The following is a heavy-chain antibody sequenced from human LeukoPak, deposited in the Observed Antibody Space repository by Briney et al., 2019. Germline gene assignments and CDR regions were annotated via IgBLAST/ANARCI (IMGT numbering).Heavy chain of an antibody. CDR2: IYTSGST. CDR3: ARSRREYYDSSGYYENNWFDP. V-gene: IGHV4-61*02. D-gene: IGHD3-22*01. J-gene: IGHJ5*02. CDR1: GGSISSGSYH. Sequence: SETLSLTCTVSGGSISSGSYHWSWIRQPAGKGLEWIGRIYTSGSTNYNPSLKSRVTISVDTSKNQFSLKLSSVTAADTAVYHCARSRREYYDSSGYYENNWFDPWGQGTLVTVSS.